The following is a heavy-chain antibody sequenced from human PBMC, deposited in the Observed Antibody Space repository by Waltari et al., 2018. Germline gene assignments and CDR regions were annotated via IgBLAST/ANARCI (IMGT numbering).Heavy chain of an antibody. CDR3: ARTTLYGSGSYLYY. V-gene: IGHV3-64*01. D-gene: IGHD3-10*01. CDR1: GFTFSSYA. Sequence: EVQLVESGGGLVQPGGSLRLSCAASGFTFSSYAMPWVRQAPGKGLEYVSAISSNGGSTYYANSVKGRFTISRDNSKNTLYLQMGSLRAEDMAVYYCARTTLYGSGSYLYYWGQGTLVTVSS. J-gene: IGHJ4*02. CDR2: ISSNGGST.